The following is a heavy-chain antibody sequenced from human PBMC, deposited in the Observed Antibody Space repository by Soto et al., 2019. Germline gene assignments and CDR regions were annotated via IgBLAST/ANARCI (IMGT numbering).Heavy chain of an antibody. CDR3: ARDLGQRDSLGMDFDY. CDR1: GYTFTSYG. CDR2: ISAYNGNT. D-gene: IGHD1-26*01. J-gene: IGHJ4*02. V-gene: IGHV1-18*01. Sequence: QVQLVQSGAEVKKPGASVKVSCKASGYTFTSYGISWVRQAPGQGLEWMGWISAYNGNTNYEQKLQGRVTMTTDTSTRTAYMELRSLRSDDTAVYYCARDLGQRDSLGMDFDYWGQRTLVAVSS.